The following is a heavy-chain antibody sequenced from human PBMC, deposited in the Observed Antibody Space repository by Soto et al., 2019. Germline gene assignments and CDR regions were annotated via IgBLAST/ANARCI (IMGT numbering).Heavy chain of an antibody. J-gene: IGHJ3*02. V-gene: IGHV3-23*01. D-gene: IGHD6-19*01. Sequence: GGSLRLSCAASGFTFSSYAMSWVRQAPGKGLEWVSAISGSGGSTYYADSVKGRFTISRDNSKNTLYLQMNSLRAEDTAVYYCAKDSRAIAVAGGAFDIWGQGTMVTVSS. CDR1: GFTFSSYA. CDR3: AKDSRAIAVAGGAFDI. CDR2: ISGSGGST.